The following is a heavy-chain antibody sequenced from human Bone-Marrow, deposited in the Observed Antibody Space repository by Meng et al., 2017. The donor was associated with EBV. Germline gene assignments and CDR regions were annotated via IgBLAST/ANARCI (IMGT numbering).Heavy chain of an antibody. J-gene: IGHJ4*02. CDR1: GFTFSNAW. CDR3: TTDSSY. V-gene: IGHV3-15*01. CDR2: IKSKTDGGTT. D-gene: IGHD2-2*01. Sequence: EVQLVESGGVLVKPGWSLGRPCAASGFTFSNAWMSWVRQAPGKGLEWVGSIKSKTDGGTTDYAAPVKGRFTISRDDSKNTLYLQMNSLKTEDTAVYYCTTDSSYWGQGPLVTVYS.